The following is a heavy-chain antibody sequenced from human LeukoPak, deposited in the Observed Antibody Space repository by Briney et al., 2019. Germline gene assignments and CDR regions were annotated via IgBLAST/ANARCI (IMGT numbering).Heavy chain of an antibody. CDR1: GFTFSSYS. J-gene: IGHJ4*02. D-gene: IGHD6-13*01. Sequence: GGSLRLSCAASGFTFSSYSMNWVRQAPGKGLEWVSSISSSSYIYYADSVKGRFTISRDNAKNSLYLQMNSLRAEDTAVYYCARESEGYSSSWYPTPFDYWGQGTLVTVSS. CDR3: ARESEGYSSSWYPTPFDY. V-gene: IGHV3-21*01. CDR2: ISSSSYI.